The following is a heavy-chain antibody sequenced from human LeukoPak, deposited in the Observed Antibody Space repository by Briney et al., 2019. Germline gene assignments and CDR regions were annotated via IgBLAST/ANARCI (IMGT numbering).Heavy chain of an antibody. CDR1: GGTFSSYA. J-gene: IGHJ1*01. V-gene: IGHV1-69*04. CDR3: AIPKGDIVVVPAATAEYFQH. CDR2: IIPILGIA. Sequence: GSSVKVSCKASGGTFSSYAISWVRQAPGQGLEWMGRIIPILGIANYAQKFQGRVTITADKSTSTAYMELSSLRSEDTAVYYCAIPKGDIVVVPAATAEYFQHWGQGTLVTVSS. D-gene: IGHD2-2*01.